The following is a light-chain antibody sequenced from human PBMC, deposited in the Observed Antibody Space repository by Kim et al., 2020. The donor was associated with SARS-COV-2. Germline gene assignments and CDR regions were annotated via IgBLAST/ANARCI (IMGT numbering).Light chain of an antibody. V-gene: IGKV3-15*01. CDR1: QSVSIN. Sequence: SVSPGEGATLSCRASQSVSINLAWYQQKPGQAPRLLIYGASTRATGIPARFSGSGSGTEFTLTISSLQSEDFAVYYCQQYTNWWTFGQGTKVEVK. CDR2: GAS. CDR3: QQYTNWWT. J-gene: IGKJ1*01.